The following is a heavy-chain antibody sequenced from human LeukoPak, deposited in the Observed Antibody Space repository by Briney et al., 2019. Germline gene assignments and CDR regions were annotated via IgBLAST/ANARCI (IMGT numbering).Heavy chain of an antibody. CDR2: INSDGGST. CDR3: ARVRVATLNL. V-gene: IGHV3-74*01. J-gene: IGHJ5*02. Sequence: GGSLRLSCAASGFTFSGYLMHWVRQAPGKGLVWVSRINSDGGSTAYADSVKGRFTISRDNAKNTLYLQMNSLRAEDTAVYYCARVRVATLNLWGQGILVTVSS. CDR1: GFTFSGYL. D-gene: IGHD5-24*01.